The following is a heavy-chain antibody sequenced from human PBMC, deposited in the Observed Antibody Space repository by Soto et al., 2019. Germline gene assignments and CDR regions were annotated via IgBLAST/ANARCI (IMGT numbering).Heavy chain of an antibody. J-gene: IGHJ3*02. D-gene: IGHD3-22*01. Sequence: AAVKVSCKASGGTFSNFPISWVRQAPGQGLEWMGGLIPLFGTPKYAQKFQGRVTIIADESTSTAYMELRSLRSEDTAVYYCASPYHYYSRAYLGAFDIWGQGTMVTVSS. CDR2: LIPLFGTP. CDR1: GGTFSNFP. V-gene: IGHV1-69*13. CDR3: ASPYHYYSRAYLGAFDI.